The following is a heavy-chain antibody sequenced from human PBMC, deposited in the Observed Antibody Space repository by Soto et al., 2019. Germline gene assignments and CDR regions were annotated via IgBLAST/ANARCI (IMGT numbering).Heavy chain of an antibody. J-gene: IGHJ4*02. V-gene: IGHV3-74*01. D-gene: IGHD6-25*01. CDR1: GFTFSRFP. CDR2: ISGDGYTT. CDR3: ARDGWAAAEN. Sequence: EIHLVESGGGLVQPGGSLRLSCAASGFTFSRFPMHWVRQVPGKGLVWVSHISGDGYTTKYADSVKGRFTISRDNAENTLYLQMNSLRVEDTALYYCARDGWAAAENWCQGTRVTVSS.